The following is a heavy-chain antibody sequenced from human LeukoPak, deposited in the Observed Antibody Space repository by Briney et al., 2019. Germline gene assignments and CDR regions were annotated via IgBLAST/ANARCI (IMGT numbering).Heavy chain of an antibody. CDR2: ISAYNGNT. Sequence: ASVKVSCKASGYTFTSYGISWVRQAPGQGLEWMGWISAYNGNTNFAQKLQGRVTMTTDTSTSTAYMDLRSLRSDDTAVYYCARDQAAANTQVRFCLDWGQGTLVTVSS. CDR1: GYTFTSYG. J-gene: IGHJ4*02. CDR3: ARDQAAANTQVRFCLD. V-gene: IGHV1-18*01. D-gene: IGHD6-13*01.